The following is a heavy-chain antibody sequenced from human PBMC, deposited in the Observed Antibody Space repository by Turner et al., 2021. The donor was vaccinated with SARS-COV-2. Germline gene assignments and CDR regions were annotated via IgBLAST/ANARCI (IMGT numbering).Heavy chain of an antibody. V-gene: IGHV1-2*02. Sequence: QVQLVQAGAEVKKLGASVKVSCKASGYTFTDCYMQWVRQAPGQGLEWKGWINPNSGGTNYAQRFPGRVTMTRDTSISTAYMVLSRLRSVDTAVYYCATDSYGTLWGQGTLVTVSS. D-gene: IGHD5-18*01. CDR2: INPNSGGT. CDR3: ATDSYGTL. CDR1: GYTFTDCY. J-gene: IGHJ4*02.